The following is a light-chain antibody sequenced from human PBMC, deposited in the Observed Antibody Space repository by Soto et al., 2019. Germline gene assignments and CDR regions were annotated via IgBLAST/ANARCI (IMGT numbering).Light chain of an antibody. CDR2: GAS. J-gene: IGKJ5*01. CDR3: QQYNKWPPIT. V-gene: IGKV3D-15*01. CDR1: QNVNSN. Sequence: EIVMTQSPATLSVSPGERATLSCRASQNVNSNLAWFQQKPGQTPRLLIYGASTRATGIPARFSGSGSGTEFTLTISSLQSEDFAVYYCQQYNKWPPITFGQGTRLEIK.